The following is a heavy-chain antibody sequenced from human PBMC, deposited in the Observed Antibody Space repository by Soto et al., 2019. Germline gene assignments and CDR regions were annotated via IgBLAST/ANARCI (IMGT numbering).Heavy chain of an antibody. CDR1: RYIFTNYG. CDR3: ARALTGYGMDV. V-gene: IGHV1-18*01. CDR2: ITTYNGNT. J-gene: IGHJ6*02. Sequence: QVQLVQSGVEVREPGASVKVSCKAVRYIFTNYGVSWVRQAPGQGLEWMGWITTYNGNTEYAQKFQGRVTMTTDASTSTAYMELGSLRSDDTAIYYCARALTGYGMDVWGQGITVTASS.